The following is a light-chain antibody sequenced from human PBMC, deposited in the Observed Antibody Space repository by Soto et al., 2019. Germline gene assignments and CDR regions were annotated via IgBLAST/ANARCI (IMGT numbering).Light chain of an antibody. CDR2: DAS. Sequence: DIQMTQSPSSLSASVGDRITITCQASQDISIYLNWYQQKPGKAPKLLIYDASSLERGVPSRFSGSGSGTDFTFTISSLQPEDIVTFYCQQYDNLPITFGQGTRLEI. CDR3: QQYDNLPIT. CDR1: QDISIY. V-gene: IGKV1-33*01. J-gene: IGKJ5*01.